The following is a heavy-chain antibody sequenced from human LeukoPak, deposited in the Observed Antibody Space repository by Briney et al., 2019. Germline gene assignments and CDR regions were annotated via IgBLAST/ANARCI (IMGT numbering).Heavy chain of an antibody. CDR1: GGSISSSSYY. CDR2: IYYSGNT. CDR3: ARLSTAGGTFDI. V-gene: IGHV4-39*01. Sequence: PSQTLSLTCTVSGGSISSSSYYWGWIRQPPGKGLEWIGSIYYSGNTYYNPSLKSRVTISVDTSKNQFSLKLSSVTAADTAVYYCARLSTAGGTFDIWGQGTMVTVSS. J-gene: IGHJ3*02. D-gene: IGHD3-10*01.